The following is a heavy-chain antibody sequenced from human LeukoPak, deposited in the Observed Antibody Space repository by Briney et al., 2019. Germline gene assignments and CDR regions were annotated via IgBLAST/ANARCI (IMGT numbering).Heavy chain of an antibody. V-gene: IGHV3-23*01. CDR3: AKAPRGGYYGSGSYYFDC. Sequence: PGGSLRLSCAASGFTFSSYAMGWVRQAPGRGLEWVSSISGSGISTYYTDSVKGRFTVSRDSSKNTLYLQMHSLRAEDTALYYCAKAPRGGYYGSGSYYFDCWGQGTLVTVSS. CDR1: GFTFSSYA. CDR2: ISGSGIST. D-gene: IGHD3-10*01. J-gene: IGHJ4*02.